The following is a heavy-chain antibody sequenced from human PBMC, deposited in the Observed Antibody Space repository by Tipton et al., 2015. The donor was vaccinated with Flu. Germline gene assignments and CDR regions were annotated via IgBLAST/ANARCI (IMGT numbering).Heavy chain of an antibody. CDR2: IYTSGST. D-gene: IGHD1-26*01. J-gene: IGHJ6*03. CDR3: ARGNSGSSRGKYYYMDV. V-gene: IGHV4-4*07. Sequence: TLSLTCTVSGGSISSYYWSWIRQPAGKGLEWIGRIYTSGSTNYNPSLKSRVTMSVDTSKNQFSLKLSSVTAADTAVYYCARGNSGSSRGKYYYMDVWGKGTTVTVSS. CDR1: GGSISSYY.